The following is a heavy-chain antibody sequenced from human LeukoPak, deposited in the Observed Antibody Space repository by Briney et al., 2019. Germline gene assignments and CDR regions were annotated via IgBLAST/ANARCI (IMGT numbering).Heavy chain of an antibody. Sequence: SGGSLRLSCAASGFTFSSYSMNWVRQAPGKGLEWVSSISSSSSYIYYADSVKGRFTISRDNAKNSLYLQMNSLRAEDTAVYYCARMGVVTVIYYYYYYMDVWGKGTTVTVSS. CDR3: ARMGVVTVIYYYYYYMDV. J-gene: IGHJ6*03. CDR1: GFTFSSYS. CDR2: ISSSSSYI. V-gene: IGHV3-21*01. D-gene: IGHD2-21*02.